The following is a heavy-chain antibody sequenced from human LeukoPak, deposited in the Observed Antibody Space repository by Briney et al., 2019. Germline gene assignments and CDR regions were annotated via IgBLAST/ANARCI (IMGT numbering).Heavy chain of an antibody. J-gene: IGHJ4*02. D-gene: IGHD5-24*01. CDR3: AKFIETDHSFDT. CDR1: GFTVSSKY. CDR2: IYSGGTT. Sequence: GGSLRLSCAVSGFTVSSKYMSWVRQAPGKGLEWVSVIYSGGTTYYPDSVKGRFSISRDNSKNTLYLQMNSLRVEDTAVYYCAKFIETDHSFDTWGQETLSPSPQ. V-gene: IGHV3-66*01.